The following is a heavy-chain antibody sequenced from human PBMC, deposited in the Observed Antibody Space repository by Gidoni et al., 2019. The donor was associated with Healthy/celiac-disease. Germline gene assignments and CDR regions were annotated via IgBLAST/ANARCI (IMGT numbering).Heavy chain of an antibody. J-gene: IGHJ2*01. CDR1: GFTFSSYA. CDR3: ARGLVAVAGTGYFDL. D-gene: IGHD6-19*01. Sequence: QVQLVESGGGVVQPGRSLRLSCAASGFTFSSYAMHWVRQAPGKGLEWVAVISYDGSNKYYADSVKGRFTISRDNSKNTLYLQMNSLRAEDTAVYYCARGLVAVAGTGYFDLWGRGTLVTVSS. CDR2: ISYDGSNK. V-gene: IGHV3-30*01.